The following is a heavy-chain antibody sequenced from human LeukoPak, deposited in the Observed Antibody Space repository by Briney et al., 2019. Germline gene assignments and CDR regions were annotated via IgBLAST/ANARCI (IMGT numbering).Heavy chain of an antibody. J-gene: IGHJ6*02. CDR1: GFTFSSYA. Sequence: PGGSLRLSCAASGFTFSSYAMHWVRQAPGKGLEWVAVISYDGSNKYYADSVKGRFTISRDNSKNTLYLQMNSLRAEDTAVYYCAKSVYSGYDFLDGMDVWGQGTTVTVSS. CDR2: ISYDGSNK. CDR3: AKSVYSGYDFLDGMDV. V-gene: IGHV3-30-3*02. D-gene: IGHD5-12*01.